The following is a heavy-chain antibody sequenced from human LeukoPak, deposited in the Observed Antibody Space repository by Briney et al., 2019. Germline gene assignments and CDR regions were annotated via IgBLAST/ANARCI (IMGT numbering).Heavy chain of an antibody. V-gene: IGHV1-8*02. CDR2: MNPNSGNT. CDR3: ARGDYYYDSSGYYYYYYGMDV. Sequence: ASVKVSCKASGYTFTSYGISWVRQATGRGLEWMGWMNPNSGNTGYAQKFQGRVTMTRNTSISTAYMELSSLRSEDTAVYYCARGDYYYDSSGYYYYYYGMDVWGQGTTVTVSS. CDR1: GYTFTSYG. D-gene: IGHD3-22*01. J-gene: IGHJ6*02.